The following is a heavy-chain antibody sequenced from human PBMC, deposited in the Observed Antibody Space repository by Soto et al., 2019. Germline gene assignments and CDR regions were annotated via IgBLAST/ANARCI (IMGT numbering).Heavy chain of an antibody. D-gene: IGHD2-2*02. V-gene: IGHV3-23*01. Sequence: EVQLLESGGGLEQPGGSLSLSFEAPGFTFRTNAMSWVAQPPGKGREWVSAISASGTSTYYADSVKGRFTISRDNSKNTLFLQMNSLRAEDTAVHYCARGLGYCSSTSCYIWFDYWGQGTLVTVSS. CDR3: ARGLGYCSSTSCYIWFDY. J-gene: IGHJ4*02. CDR1: GFTFRTNA. CDR2: ISASGTST.